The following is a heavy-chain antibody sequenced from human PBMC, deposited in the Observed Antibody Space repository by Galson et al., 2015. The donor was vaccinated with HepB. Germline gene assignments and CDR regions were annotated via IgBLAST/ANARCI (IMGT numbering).Heavy chain of an antibody. V-gene: IGHV1-18*01. CDR2: ISTYTGNS. CDR3: ATTGDGYDTRGI. J-gene: IGHJ4*02. CDR1: GYTFTTYG. Sequence: SVKVSCKASGYTFTTYGFMWVRQAPGQGLEWLGWISTYTGNSNNGQTVQGRITMTIDASTTTAYMELRSLRSDDTAVYFCATTGDGYDTRGIWGQGTLATVSS. D-gene: IGHD3-22*01.